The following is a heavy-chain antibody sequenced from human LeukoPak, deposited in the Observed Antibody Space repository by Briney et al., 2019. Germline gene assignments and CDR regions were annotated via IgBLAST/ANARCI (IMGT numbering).Heavy chain of an antibody. V-gene: IGHV3-53*01. Sequence: AGGSLRLSCAASGFTVSSNYMSWVRQAPGKGLEWVSVIYSGGSTYYADSVKGRFTISRDNSKNTLYLQMYSLRAEDTAVYYCARELDYYDSSGSDYWGQGTLVTVSS. CDR2: IYSGGST. CDR1: GFTVSSNY. CDR3: ARELDYYDSSGSDY. D-gene: IGHD3-22*01. J-gene: IGHJ4*02.